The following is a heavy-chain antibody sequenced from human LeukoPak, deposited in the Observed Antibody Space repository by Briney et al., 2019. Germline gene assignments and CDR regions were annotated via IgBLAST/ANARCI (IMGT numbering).Heavy chain of an antibody. V-gene: IGHV4-39*01. Sequence: PSETLSLTCTVSGGSISSSRHYWGWIRQPAGKGLEWIGNILYSGSTNYNPSLKSRVTISVDTSKNQFSLKLSSVTAADTADYYCVRRVAGSSYRDYWGQGTLVTVSS. CDR2: ILYSGST. D-gene: IGHD3-22*01. J-gene: IGHJ4*02. CDR3: VRRVAGSSYRDY. CDR1: GGSISSSRHY.